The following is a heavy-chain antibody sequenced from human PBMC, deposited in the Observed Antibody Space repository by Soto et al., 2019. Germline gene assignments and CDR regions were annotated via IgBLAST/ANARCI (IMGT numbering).Heavy chain of an antibody. J-gene: IGHJ4*02. CDR2: ISYDGSNK. CDR3: ARDRIVVVVAASFHY. D-gene: IGHD2-15*01. Sequence: GGSLRLSCAASGFTFSSYAMHWVRQAPGKGLEWVAVISYDGSNKYYADSVKGRFTISRDNSKNTLYLQMNSLRAEDTAVYYCARDRIVVVVAASFHYWGQGTLVTVSS. CDR1: GFTFSSYA. V-gene: IGHV3-30-3*01.